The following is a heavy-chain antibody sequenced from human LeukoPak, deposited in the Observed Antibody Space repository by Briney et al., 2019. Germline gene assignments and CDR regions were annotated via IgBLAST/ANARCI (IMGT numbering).Heavy chain of an antibody. J-gene: IGHJ4*02. CDR1: GGSFSGYY. Sequence: SETLSLTCAVYGGSFSGYYWSWVRQPPGKGLEWIGEINHSGSTNYNPSLKSRVTISVDTSKNQFSLKLSPVTAADTAVYYCARGPYGGNSGFGYWGQGTLVTVSS. V-gene: IGHV4-34*01. D-gene: IGHD4-23*01. CDR3: ARGPYGGNSGFGY. CDR2: INHSGST.